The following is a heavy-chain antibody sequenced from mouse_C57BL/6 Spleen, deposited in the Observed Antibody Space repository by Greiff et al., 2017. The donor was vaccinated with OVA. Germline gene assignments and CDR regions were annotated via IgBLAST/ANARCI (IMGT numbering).Heavy chain of an antibody. V-gene: IGHV5-17*01. D-gene: IGHD1-1*01. CDR3: ARGDYYGRNPWFAY. Sequence: EVKLVESGGGLVKPGGSLKLSCAASGFTFSDHGMHWVRQAPEKGLEWVAYISSGSSTIYYADTVKGRFTISRDNAKNTLFLQMTSLRSEDTAMYYCARGDYYGRNPWFAYWGQGTLVSVSA. CDR2: ISSGSSTI. CDR1: GFTFSDHG. J-gene: IGHJ3*01.